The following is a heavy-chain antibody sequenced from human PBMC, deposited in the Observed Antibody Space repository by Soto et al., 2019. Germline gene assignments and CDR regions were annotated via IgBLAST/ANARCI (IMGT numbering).Heavy chain of an antibody. D-gene: IGHD3-22*01. V-gene: IGHV4-34*01. CDR3: ARTIRAYYDSSGYVYYFDY. Sequence: PSETLSLTCAVYGGSFSGHYWSWIRQPPGKGLEWIGEINDSGSTNYTPSLTTLVTISVDPSKNQFSLKLSSVTAADTAVYYCARTIRAYYDSSGYVYYFDYWGQGTLVTVSS. CDR2: INDSGST. CDR1: GGSFSGHY. J-gene: IGHJ4*02.